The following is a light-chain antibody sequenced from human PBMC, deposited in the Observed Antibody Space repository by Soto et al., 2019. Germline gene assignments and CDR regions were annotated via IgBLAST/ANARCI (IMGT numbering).Light chain of an antibody. Sequence: EIVLTQSPATLSLSPGERATLSCRASQSVSSYLAWYQQKPGQAPRLLIYDASNRATGIPARFSGSGSGTDFTLTISGLEPEDFVLYYCQQRSNWPRTFGGGTKVEIK. V-gene: IGKV3-11*01. CDR1: QSVSSY. CDR3: QQRSNWPRT. J-gene: IGKJ4*01. CDR2: DAS.